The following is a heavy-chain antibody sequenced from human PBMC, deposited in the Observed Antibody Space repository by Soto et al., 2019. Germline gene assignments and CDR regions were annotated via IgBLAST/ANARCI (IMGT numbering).Heavy chain of an antibody. Sequence: HPGGSLRLSCADSGFTFSGYWMHWVRQAPGRGLVWVSRINSDGSSTNYADSVKGRFTVSRDNAKNTLYLQMNSLRVEDTAVYFCARKKNYDTSGYYYWGQGTQVTVSS. V-gene: IGHV3-74*01. J-gene: IGHJ4*02. CDR3: ARKKNYDTSGYYY. CDR2: INSDGSST. D-gene: IGHD3-22*01. CDR1: GFTFSGYW.